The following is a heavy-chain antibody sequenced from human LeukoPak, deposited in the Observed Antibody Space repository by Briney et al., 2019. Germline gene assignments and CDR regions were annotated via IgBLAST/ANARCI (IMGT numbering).Heavy chain of an antibody. CDR2: INQDGSEE. Sequence: GGSLRLSCAAAGFTFSNYWMTWVRQAPGKGLEWVAHINQDGSEEHYMDSVKARFTISRDNAKNSLSLQMNSLRAEDTAVYYCVRDGGVSGYDLLDYWGQGTLVTVSS. CDR1: GFTFSNYW. D-gene: IGHD5-12*01. CDR3: VRDGGVSGYDLLDY. V-gene: IGHV3-7*01. J-gene: IGHJ4*02.